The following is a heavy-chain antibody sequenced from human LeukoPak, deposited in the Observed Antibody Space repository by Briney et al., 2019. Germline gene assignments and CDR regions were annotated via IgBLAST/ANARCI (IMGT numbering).Heavy chain of an antibody. Sequence: SETLSLTCTVSGGSISSSSYYWGWIRQPPGKGLEWIGSIYYSGSTYYNPSLKSRVTISVDTSKNQFSLKLSSVTAADTAVYYCARRPLGSSWYFDYWGQGTLVTVSS. V-gene: IGHV4-39*01. CDR1: GGSISSSSYY. CDR3: ARRPLGSSWYFDY. D-gene: IGHD6-13*01. CDR2: IYYSGST. J-gene: IGHJ4*02.